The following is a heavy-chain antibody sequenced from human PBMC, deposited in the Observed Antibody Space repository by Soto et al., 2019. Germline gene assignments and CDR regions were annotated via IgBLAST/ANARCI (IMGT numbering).Heavy chain of an antibody. D-gene: IGHD6-6*01. Sequence: SATLSLTCTVSGGSISSRNWWSWLRQSPTKGLEWIGEIYQSGSTNYNPSLESRVTISVDKSKNQFSLELTSLTAADTAVYYCAKDRLWGSSDRGAPDDFEVWGQGTMVTVSS. CDR1: GGSISSRNW. V-gene: IGHV4-4*02. CDR2: IYQSGST. CDR3: AKDRLWGSSDRGAPDDFEV. J-gene: IGHJ3*01.